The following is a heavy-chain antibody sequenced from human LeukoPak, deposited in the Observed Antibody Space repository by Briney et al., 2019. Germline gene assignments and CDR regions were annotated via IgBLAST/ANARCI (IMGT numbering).Heavy chain of an antibody. CDR2: ISYDGSNK. CDR1: GFTFSSYA. J-gene: IGHJ4*02. D-gene: IGHD2-2*01. V-gene: IGHV3-30-3*01. Sequence: GGSLRLSCAASGFTFSSYAMHWVRQAPGKGLEWVAVISYDGSNKYYADSVKGRFTISRDNSKNTLYLQMNSLRAEDTAVYYCAKDGASQLYPYYFDYWGQGTLVTVSS. CDR3: AKDGASQLYPYYFDY.